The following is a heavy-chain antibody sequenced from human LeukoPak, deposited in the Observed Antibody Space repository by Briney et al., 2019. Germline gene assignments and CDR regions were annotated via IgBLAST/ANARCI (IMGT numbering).Heavy chain of an antibody. Sequence: LRLSCAASGFTFSDYYMSWIRQPPGKGLEWIGYIYYSGSTYYNPSLKSRVTISVDTSKNQFSLKLSSVTAADTAVYYCARDRAHYGLNWFDPWGQGTLVTVSS. V-gene: IGHV4-30-4*08. D-gene: IGHD4-17*01. CDR3: ARDRAHYGLNWFDP. CDR2: IYYSGST. CDR1: GFTFSDYY. J-gene: IGHJ5*02.